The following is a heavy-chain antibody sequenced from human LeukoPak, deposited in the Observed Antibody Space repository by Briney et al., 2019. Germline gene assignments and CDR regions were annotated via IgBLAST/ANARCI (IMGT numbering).Heavy chain of an antibody. CDR2: IWYDGSNK. V-gene: IGHV3-33*01. Sequence: GRSLRLSCAASGFTFSSYGMHWVRQAPGKGLEWVAVIWYDGSNKYYSDSVKGRFTISRDNSKNTLYLQMNSLRAEDTAVYYCARVSSSWYQGFDYWGQGTLVTVSS. J-gene: IGHJ4*02. CDR1: GFTFSSYG. D-gene: IGHD6-13*01. CDR3: ARVSSSWYQGFDY.